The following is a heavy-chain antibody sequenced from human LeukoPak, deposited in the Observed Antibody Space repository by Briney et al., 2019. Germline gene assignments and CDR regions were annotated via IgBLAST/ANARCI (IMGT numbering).Heavy chain of an antibody. Sequence: GGSLRLSCAASGYTFTSYGISWVRQAPGQGLEWMGWISAYNGNTNYAQKVQGRVTMTTDTSTSTAYMELRSLRSDDTAVYYCARGRDGYNPTADYWGQGTLVTVSS. CDR3: ARGRDGYNPTADY. CDR1: GYTFTSYG. J-gene: IGHJ4*02. V-gene: IGHV1-18*01. CDR2: ISAYNGNT. D-gene: IGHD5-24*01.